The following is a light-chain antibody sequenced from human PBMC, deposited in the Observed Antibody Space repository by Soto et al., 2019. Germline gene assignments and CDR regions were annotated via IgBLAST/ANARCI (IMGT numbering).Light chain of an antibody. V-gene: IGLV2-23*02. CDR3: CSYAGSNTFVV. CDR2: EVS. Sequence: QHVLTQPASVSGSPGQSITISCTGTSSDVGSYNLVSWYQQHPGKAPRLMIYEVSERPSGVSNRFSGSKSGNTASLTISGLQAEDEADYHCCSYAGSNTFVVFGGGTKLTVL. CDR1: SSDVGSYNL. J-gene: IGLJ2*01.